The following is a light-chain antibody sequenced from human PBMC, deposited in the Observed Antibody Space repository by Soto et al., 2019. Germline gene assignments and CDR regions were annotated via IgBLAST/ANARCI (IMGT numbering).Light chain of an antibody. V-gene: IGKV1-39*01. J-gene: IGKJ3*01. Sequence: DIQMTQSPSSLSASVGDRVTITCRASQSIRSYLNWYQQKPEKAPELLIYEASSLQSGVPSRFSGSGSGTDFTLTISSLPPEDFATYYCQQSYTTPFTFGPGTKVDIK. CDR3: QQSYTTPFT. CDR2: EAS. CDR1: QSIRSY.